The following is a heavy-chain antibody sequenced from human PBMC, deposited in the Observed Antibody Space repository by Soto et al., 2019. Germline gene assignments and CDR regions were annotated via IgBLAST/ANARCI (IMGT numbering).Heavy chain of an antibody. Sequence: PSETLSLTCTVSGGSISSSYWSWIRQPPGKGLEWIAYIYYSGTTNYNPSLESRVTTSIDTSKNQFSLRLTSVTAADTAVYYCARSVAYQWLVHDAFDIWGQGTLVTVSS. D-gene: IGHD6-19*01. V-gene: IGHV4-59*01. CDR1: GGSISSSY. CDR3: ARSVAYQWLVHDAFDI. CDR2: IYYSGTT. J-gene: IGHJ3*02.